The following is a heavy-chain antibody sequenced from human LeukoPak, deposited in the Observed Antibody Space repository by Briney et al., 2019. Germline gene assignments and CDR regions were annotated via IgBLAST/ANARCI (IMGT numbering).Heavy chain of an antibody. CDR3: ARVDGYCSSTSCLYFDY. CDR2: IYYSGST. J-gene: IGHJ4*02. D-gene: IGHD2-2*01. V-gene: IGHV4-31*03. Sequence: SETLSLTCTVSGGSISSGGYYWSWTREHPGKGLEWIGYIYYSGSTYYNPSLKSRVTMSVDTSKNQFSLKLSSVTAADTAVYYCARVDGYCSSTSCLYFDYWGQGTLVTVSS. CDR1: GGSISSGGYY.